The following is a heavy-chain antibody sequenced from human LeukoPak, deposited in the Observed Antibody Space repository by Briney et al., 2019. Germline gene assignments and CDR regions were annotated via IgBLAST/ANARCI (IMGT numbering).Heavy chain of an antibody. J-gene: IGHJ6*02. V-gene: IGHV3-21*01. Sequence: PRGSLRLSCAASGFTFSRYAMNWVRQAPGKGLEWVSYISTGGDYKFYADSLKGRFTVSRDNAKNSLFLQMDSLRAEDTAVYYCARSFCTSASCSEGYYYYVMDVWGQGTTVTVSS. D-gene: IGHD2-2*01. CDR1: GFTFSRYA. CDR2: ISTGGDYK. CDR3: ARSFCTSASCSEGYYYYVMDV.